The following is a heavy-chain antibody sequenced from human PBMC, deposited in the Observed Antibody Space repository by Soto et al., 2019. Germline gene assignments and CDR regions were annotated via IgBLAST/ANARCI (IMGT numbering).Heavy chain of an antibody. CDR2: INPHGGST. Sequence: ASVKVSCKAPSDTFTSYYINWVRQAPGQGLEWMAVINPHGGSTAYAQKFKGRVTLTRDTSASTVYMEVSRLTSEDTAMYYCARSSGGNFGIIIEGNNWFAPFGQGTLVTVSS. CDR1: SDTFTSYY. CDR3: ARSSGGNFGIIIEGNNWFAP. J-gene: IGHJ5*02. V-gene: IGHV1-46*01. D-gene: IGHD1-26*01.